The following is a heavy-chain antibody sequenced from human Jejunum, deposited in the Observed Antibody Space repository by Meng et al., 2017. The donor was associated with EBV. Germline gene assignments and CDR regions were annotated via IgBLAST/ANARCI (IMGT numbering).Heavy chain of an antibody. CDR1: GSSLTTNGVG. D-gene: IGHD1-26*01. CDR2: IYWDDSR. CDR3: AHKGSGSYPLDY. V-gene: IGHV2-5*02. J-gene: IGHJ4*02. Sequence: QITLKGSRPTLLKPTQTLTLPCTFSGSSLTTNGVGVGWIRQPPGKALEWLAVIYWDDSRLYSPSLNSRLTITKDTSKSQVVLTMTDMDPVDTATYYCAHKGSGSYPLDYWGQGTLVTVSS.